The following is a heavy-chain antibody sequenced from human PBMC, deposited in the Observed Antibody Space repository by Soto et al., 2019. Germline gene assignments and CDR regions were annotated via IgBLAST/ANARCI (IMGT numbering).Heavy chain of an antibody. J-gene: IGHJ4*02. V-gene: IGHV3-30-3*01. Sequence: QVQLVESGGGVVQPGGSLRLSCVASGFSFSSYSFHWIRQAPGKGLEWVALISYDGIRKNYEDSVKGRFTISRDSSNNTVYLQMNSLRGDDTAIYYFARSIAVAGRDYWGQGSLVTVSS. CDR1: GFSFSSYS. D-gene: IGHD6-19*01. CDR3: ARSIAVAGRDY. CDR2: ISYDGIRK.